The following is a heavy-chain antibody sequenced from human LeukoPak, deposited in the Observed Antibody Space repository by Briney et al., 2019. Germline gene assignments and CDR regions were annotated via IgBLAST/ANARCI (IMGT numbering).Heavy chain of an antibody. Sequence: ASVKVSCKVSGYTLTGLSMHWVRQAPGKGLEWMGGFDPEDGETIYAQKFQGRVTMTEDTSTDTAYMELSSLGSEDTAVYYCATVFRDQARLRFLEWLLHRYPSGGFDPWGQGTLVTVSS. D-gene: IGHD3-3*01. V-gene: IGHV1-24*01. CDR3: ATVFRDQARLRFLEWLLHRYPSGGFDP. CDR1: GYTLTGLS. J-gene: IGHJ5*02. CDR2: FDPEDGET.